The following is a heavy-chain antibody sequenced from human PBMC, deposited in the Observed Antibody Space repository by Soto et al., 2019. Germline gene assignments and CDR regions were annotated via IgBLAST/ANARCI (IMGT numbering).Heavy chain of an antibody. D-gene: IGHD2-21*02. CDR1: GSTFSSYT. V-gene: IGHV1-69*02. CDR3: ARRRYCGADCYSKYYYGMDV. J-gene: IGHJ6*02. Sequence: QVQLVQSGAEVKKPGSSVKVSCQASGSTFSSYTVSWVRQAPGQGLEWMGRIIPVLGVTKYAPKFKGRVTLRADKTNPTAYMELSSLSSGDTAVYYCARRRYCGADCYSKYYYGMDVWGQGTTVTVSS. CDR2: IIPVLGVT.